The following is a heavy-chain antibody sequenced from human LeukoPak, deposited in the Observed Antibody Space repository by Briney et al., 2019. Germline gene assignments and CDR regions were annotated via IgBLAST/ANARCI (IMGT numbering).Heavy chain of an antibody. CDR2: ISAYNGNT. CDR3: ARLGGYCSSTSCYKAWFDP. D-gene: IGHD2-2*02. Sequence: APVKVSCKASGYTFTSYGISWVRQAPGQGLEWMGWISAYNGNTNYAQKLQSRVTMITDTSTSTAYMELRSLRSADTAVYYCARLGGYCSSTSCYKAWFDPWGQGTLVTVSS. CDR1: GYTFTSYG. V-gene: IGHV1-18*01. J-gene: IGHJ5*02.